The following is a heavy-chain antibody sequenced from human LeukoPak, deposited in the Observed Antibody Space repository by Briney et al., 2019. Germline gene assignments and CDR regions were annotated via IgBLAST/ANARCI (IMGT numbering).Heavy chain of an antibody. CDR3: ARDPPIDYGGSDAFDI. J-gene: IGHJ3*02. Sequence: PGGSLRLSCAASGFTFSSYSMNWVRQAPGKGLEWVSSISSSSSYIYYADSVKGRFTISRDNAKNSLYLQMNSLRAEDTAVYYCARDPPIDYGGSDAFDIWGQGTTVTVSS. CDR1: GFTFSSYS. V-gene: IGHV3-21*01. D-gene: IGHD4-23*01. CDR2: ISSSSSYI.